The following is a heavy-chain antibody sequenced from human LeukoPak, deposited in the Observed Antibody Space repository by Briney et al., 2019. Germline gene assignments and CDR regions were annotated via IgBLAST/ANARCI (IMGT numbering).Heavy chain of an antibody. D-gene: IGHD5-12*01. CDR3: AIRFRGYSGFMDV. CDR1: GGTFSSYA. V-gene: IGHV1-69*13. J-gene: IGHJ6*02. CDR2: TIPIFGTA. Sequence: ASVKVSCKASGGTFSSYAISWVRQAPRQGLEWMGGTIPIFGTANYAQKFQGRVTITADESTSTAYMELSSLRSEDTAVYYCAIRFRGYSGFMDVWGQGTTVTVSS.